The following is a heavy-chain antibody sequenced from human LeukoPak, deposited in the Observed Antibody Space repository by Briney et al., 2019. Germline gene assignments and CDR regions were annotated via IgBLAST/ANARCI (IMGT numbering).Heavy chain of an antibody. CDR3: AHRGRTPDSAAFDI. CDR2: IFGNDDK. Sequence: SGPTLVKPTQTLTLTCTFSGFSLSTSGVGVGWIRQPPGKALEWLALIFGNDDKRYSPSLISRLTITKDTSKNQVVLTLTNMDPVDAATYYCAHRGRTPDSAAFDICGQGTMVTVSS. J-gene: IGHJ3*02. V-gene: IGHV2-5*01. CDR1: GFSLSTSGVG.